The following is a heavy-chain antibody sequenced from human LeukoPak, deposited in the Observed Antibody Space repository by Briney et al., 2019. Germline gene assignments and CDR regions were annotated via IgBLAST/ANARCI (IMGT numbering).Heavy chain of an antibody. CDR3: ASIIAAAGTVY. CDR1: GFTFSSYS. CDR2: ISSSGSYI. D-gene: IGHD6-13*01. Sequence: GSLRLSCAASGFTFSSYSMNWVRQAPGKGLEWVSSISSSGSYIYYADSVKGRFTISRDNAKNSLYLQMNSLRAEDTAVYYCASIIAAAGTVYWGQGTLVTVSS. J-gene: IGHJ4*02. V-gene: IGHV3-21*01.